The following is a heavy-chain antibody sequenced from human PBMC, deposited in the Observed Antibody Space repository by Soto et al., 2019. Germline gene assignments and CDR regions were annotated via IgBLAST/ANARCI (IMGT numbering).Heavy chain of an antibody. D-gene: IGHD3-16*02. J-gene: IGHJ3*02. CDR3: ARLYGLDALDI. CDR2: IYYSGST. CDR1: GGSISSYY. Sequence: PSETLSLTCTVSGGSISSYYWSWIRQPPGKGLEWIGYIYYSGSTNYNPSLKSRVTISVDTSKNQFSLKLSSVTAADTAVYYCARLYGLDALDIWGQGTMVTVSS. V-gene: IGHV4-59*08.